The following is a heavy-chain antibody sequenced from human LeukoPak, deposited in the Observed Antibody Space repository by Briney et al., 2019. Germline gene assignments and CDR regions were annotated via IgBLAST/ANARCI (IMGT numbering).Heavy chain of an antibody. CDR1: GGSFSGYY. Sequence: SETLSLTCAVYGGSFSGYYRSWIRQPPGKGLEWIGEINHSGSTNYNPSLKSRVTISVDTSKNQFSLKLSSVTAADTAVYYCARGLLFRGYWFDPWGQGTLVTVSS. CDR2: INHSGST. CDR3: ARGLLFRGYWFDP. V-gene: IGHV4-34*01. D-gene: IGHD3-10*01. J-gene: IGHJ5*02.